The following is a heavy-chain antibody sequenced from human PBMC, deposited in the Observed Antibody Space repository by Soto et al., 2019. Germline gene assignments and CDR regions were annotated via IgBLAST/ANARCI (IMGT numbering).Heavy chain of an antibody. V-gene: IGHV1-2*02. J-gene: IGHJ4*01. CDR3: GRSGGTYYYDNSGYYVDY. CDR2: INTDIGGT. Sequence: ASLKVSCKASGYTFAGFYISWVRQAPGQGLEWLGWINTDIGGTNYAQKFQGRVTMTRDTSISTAYMELSRLRSDDKGVYYCGRSGGTYYYDNSGYYVDYWGQGTLVTVSS. D-gene: IGHD3-22*01. CDR1: GYTFAGFY.